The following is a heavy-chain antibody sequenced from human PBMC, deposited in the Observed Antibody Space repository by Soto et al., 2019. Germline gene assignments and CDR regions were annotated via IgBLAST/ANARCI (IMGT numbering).Heavy chain of an antibody. J-gene: IGHJ5*02. D-gene: IGHD1-20*01. Sequence: SETLSLTCTVSGGSISSYYWSWIRQAPEKGLEWIGYISYSGSTKYNPSLKSRATISADTSTNELSLKLNSVTAADTALYYCARSYNNYVFDWFDPWGQGTLVTVSS. CDR2: ISYSGST. CDR3: ARSYNNYVFDWFDP. V-gene: IGHV4-59*01. CDR1: GGSISSYY.